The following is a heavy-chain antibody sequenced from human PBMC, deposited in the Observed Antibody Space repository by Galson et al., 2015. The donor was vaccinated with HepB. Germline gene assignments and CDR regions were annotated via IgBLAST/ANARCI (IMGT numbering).Heavy chain of an antibody. D-gene: IGHD3-16*01. CDR2: IWYDGSNK. Sequence: SLRLSCAASGFTFSSYGMHWVRQAPGKGLEWVAVIWYDGSNKYYADSVKGRFTISRDNAKNTLYLQMSSLRAEDTAVYYCARDWGRNWFDPWGQGTLVTVSS. V-gene: IGHV3-33*08. J-gene: IGHJ5*02. CDR3: ARDWGRNWFDP. CDR1: GFTFSSYG.